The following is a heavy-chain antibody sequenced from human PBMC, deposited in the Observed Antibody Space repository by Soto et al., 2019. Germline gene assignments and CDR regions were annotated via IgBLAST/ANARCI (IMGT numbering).Heavy chain of an antibody. Sequence: VQLVESGGGLVQPGGSLRLSCAVSGFTLDDYTMHWVRQAPGKGLEWVSGVGWNGGDIVYADSVKGQFTVSRDNTRNSLYLEVNSLTTEDTTIYLCAKERAVVVPVSTSYFHYYGLDVWGQGTTVTVS. CDR2: VGWNGGDI. J-gene: IGHJ6*02. CDR3: AKERAVVVPVSTSYFHYYGLDV. CDR1: GFTLDDYT. V-gene: IGHV3-9*01. D-gene: IGHD2-2*01.